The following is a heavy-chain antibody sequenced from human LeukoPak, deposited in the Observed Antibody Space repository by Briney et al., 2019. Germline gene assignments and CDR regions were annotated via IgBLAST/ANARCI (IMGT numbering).Heavy chain of an antibody. V-gene: IGHV3-7*01. J-gene: IGHJ4*02. D-gene: IGHD3-22*01. CDR3: ARERNVYDSSGYYFDY. CDR1: GFTFSSYW. CDR2: IKQDGSEK. Sequence: GRSLRLSCAASGFTFSSYWMGWVRQAPGKGLEWVANIKQDGSEKYYVDSVKGRFTISRDNAKNSLYLQMNSLRAEDTAVYYCARERNVYDSSGYYFDYWGQGTLVTVSS.